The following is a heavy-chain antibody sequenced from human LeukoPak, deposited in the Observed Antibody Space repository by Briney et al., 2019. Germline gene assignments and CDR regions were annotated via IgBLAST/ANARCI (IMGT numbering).Heavy chain of an antibody. CDR3: ARDRPHSSSWFPSVYYYGMDV. Sequence: GGSLRLSRAASGFTFSSYSMNWVRRAPGKGLEWVSSISSSSYIYYADSVKGRFTISRDNAKNSLYLQMNSLRAEDTAVYYCARDRPHSSSWFPSVYYYGMDVWAKGPRSPSPQ. J-gene: IGHJ6*04. CDR1: GFTFSSYS. V-gene: IGHV3-21*01. CDR2: ISSSSYI. D-gene: IGHD6-13*01.